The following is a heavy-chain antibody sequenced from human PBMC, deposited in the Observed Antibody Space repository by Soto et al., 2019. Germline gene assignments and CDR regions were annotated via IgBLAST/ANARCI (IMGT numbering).Heavy chain of an antibody. CDR3: ARDTTSYDYGDYGVTFDI. CDR2: IYYSGST. CDR1: GGSISSYY. J-gene: IGHJ3*02. D-gene: IGHD4-17*01. Sequence: QVQLQESGPGLVKPSETLSLTCTVSGGSISSYYWSWIRQPPGKGLEWIGYIYYSGSTNYNPSLQSRVTISVDTSKNQFSLKLSSVTAADTAVYYCARDTTSYDYGDYGVTFDIWGQGTMVTVSS. V-gene: IGHV4-59*01.